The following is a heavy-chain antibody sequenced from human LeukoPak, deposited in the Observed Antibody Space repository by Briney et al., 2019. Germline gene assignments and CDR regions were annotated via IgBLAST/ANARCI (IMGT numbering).Heavy chain of an antibody. J-gene: IGHJ6*03. D-gene: IGHD3-22*01. V-gene: IGHV4-34*01. CDR1: GWTFSNYY. Sequence: SETRSLTCAVYGWTFSNYYWSCVRQPPGKGLEWIGEINHSGSTNYNPSHESGVTLSVDTSKNQFSLKLSSVTAEDTAVYYCARGYDSSGYVYYYYYMDVWGKETTVTVSS. CDR3: ARGYDSSGYVYYYYYMDV. CDR2: INHSGST.